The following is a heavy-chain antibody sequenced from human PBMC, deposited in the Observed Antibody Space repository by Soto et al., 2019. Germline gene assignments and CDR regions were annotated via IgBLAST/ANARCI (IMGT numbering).Heavy chain of an antibody. CDR1: GFTFSSYS. V-gene: IGHV3-48*01. J-gene: IGHJ4*02. Sequence: EVQVVESGGGLVQPGGSLGLSCAASGFTFSSYSMNWVRQAPGKGRGGVSDIGSSSKTKFNADSGKGRSTISRDNARNSLYLQMNSLRAEDTAVYYCARDIDGGGQGPLVTVSS. D-gene: IGHD2-15*01. CDR2: IGSSSKTK. CDR3: ARDIDG.